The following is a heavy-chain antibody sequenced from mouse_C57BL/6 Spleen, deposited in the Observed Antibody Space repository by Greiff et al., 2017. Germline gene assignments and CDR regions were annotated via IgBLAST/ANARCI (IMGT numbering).Heavy chain of an antibody. D-gene: IGHD1-1*01. CDR1: GYTFTSYG. Sequence: VHLVESGAELARPGASVKLSCKASGYTFTSYGISWVKQRTGQGLEWIGEIYPRSGNTYYNEKFKGKATLTADKSSSTAYMELRSLTSEDSAVYFCAGLLRSACFAYWGQGTLVTVSA. J-gene: IGHJ3*01. CDR3: AGLLRSACFAY. V-gene: IGHV1-81*01. CDR2: IYPRSGNT.